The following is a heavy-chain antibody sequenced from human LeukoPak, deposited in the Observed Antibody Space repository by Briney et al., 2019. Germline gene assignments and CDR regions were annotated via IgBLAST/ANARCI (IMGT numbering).Heavy chain of an antibody. V-gene: IGHV3-30-3*01. Sequence: GGSLRLSCAASGFTFRNYVIHWVRQAPGKGLEWVAVTSSDLNVKLYADSVKGRFIISRDNAKNSLYLQMNSLRAEDTAVYYCARYSGEEGFVFWGQGTLVTVSS. CDR2: TSSDLNVK. D-gene: IGHD1-26*01. CDR1: GFTFRNYV. J-gene: IGHJ4*02. CDR3: ARYSGEEGFVF.